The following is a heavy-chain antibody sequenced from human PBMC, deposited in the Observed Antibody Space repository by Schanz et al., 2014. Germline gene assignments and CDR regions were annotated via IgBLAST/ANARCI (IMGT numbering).Heavy chain of an antibody. D-gene: IGHD3-9*01. V-gene: IGHV1-46*01. CDR1: GYTFINYY. CDR3: AFDRDDAYDI. CDR2: INPIGGST. Sequence: QVQLVQSGAEVKKPGASVKVSCKASGYTFINYYMHWVRQAPGQGLEWMGIINPIGGSTNYAQRFQGRVTMTRDTSTSTVYMELSSLRSADTAVYYCAFDRDDAYDIWGQGTTVTVSS. J-gene: IGHJ3*02.